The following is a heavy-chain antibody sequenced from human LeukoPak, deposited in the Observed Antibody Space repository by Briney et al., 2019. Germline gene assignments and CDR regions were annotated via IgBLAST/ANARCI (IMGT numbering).Heavy chain of an antibody. V-gene: IGHV4-59*01. CDR2: IHYIGST. J-gene: IGHJ4*02. CDR1: GGSISGYY. CDR3: ARDVIPQDY. Sequence: SETLSLTCTVSGGSISGYYWSWIRQPPGKGLEWIGYIHYIGSTNYNPSLKSRVTISVDTSKNQFSLKLSSVTAADTAAYYCARDVIPQDYWGQGTLVTVSS. D-gene: IGHD2-2*02.